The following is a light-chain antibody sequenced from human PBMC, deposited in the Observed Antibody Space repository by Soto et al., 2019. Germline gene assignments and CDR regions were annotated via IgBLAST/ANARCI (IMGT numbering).Light chain of an antibody. Sequence: DSQITQSPSTLSASVGDRVTISCRMSQGISSYLAWYQQKPGKAPKLLIYKASTLKSGVPSRFSGSGSGTEFTLTISSLQPDDFATYYCQHYNSYSEAFGQGTKVDVK. CDR2: KAS. CDR3: QHYNSYSEA. CDR1: QGISSY. V-gene: IGKV1-5*03. J-gene: IGKJ1*01.